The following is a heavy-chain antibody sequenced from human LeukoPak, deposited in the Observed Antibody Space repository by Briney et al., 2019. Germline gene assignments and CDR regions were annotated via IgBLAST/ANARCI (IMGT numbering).Heavy chain of an antibody. Sequence: PSETLSLTCTVSGGSISSYYWSWIRQSPGKGLEWIGYIYYTGSTNYKPSLKSRVTISVDTSKNQFSLKLSSVTAADTAVYYCARLIAAAGDDAFDIWGQGTMVTVSS. J-gene: IGHJ3*02. D-gene: IGHD6-13*01. CDR2: IYYTGST. CDR1: GGSISSYY. CDR3: ARLIAAAGDDAFDI. V-gene: IGHV4-59*08.